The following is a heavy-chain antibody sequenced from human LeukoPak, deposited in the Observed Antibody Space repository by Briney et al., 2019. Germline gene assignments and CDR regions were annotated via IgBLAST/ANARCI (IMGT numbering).Heavy chain of an antibody. CDR2: INSDGGGA. V-gene: IGHV3-74*01. D-gene: IGHD1-1*01. CDR1: GITFGNNW. CDR3: ARDFGTGTTDYYYYGMDV. Sequence: PGGSLRLSCAASGITFGNNWMHWVRKAPGKGLVWISRINSDGGGAIYADSVKGRFTISRDNAKNSLYLQMNSLRAEDTAVYYCARDFGTGTTDYYYYGMDVWGQGTTVTVSS. J-gene: IGHJ6*02.